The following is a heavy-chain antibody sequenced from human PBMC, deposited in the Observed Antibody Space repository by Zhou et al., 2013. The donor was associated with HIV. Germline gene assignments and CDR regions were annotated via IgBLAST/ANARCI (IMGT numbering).Heavy chain of an antibody. V-gene: IGHV1-46*03. CDR2: INPSAGTT. Sequence: QVQLVQSGAEVKKPGASVKVSCKASGYTFTSYGISWVRQAPGQGLEWMGMINPSAGTTSYAQRFQGRVTMTRDTSTSTVYMELSSLRSEDTAIYYCARDRRPSQYYFEYWGQGTLVTVSS. J-gene: IGHJ4*02. CDR3: ARDRRPSQYYFEY. CDR1: GYTFTSYG. D-gene: IGHD6-6*01.